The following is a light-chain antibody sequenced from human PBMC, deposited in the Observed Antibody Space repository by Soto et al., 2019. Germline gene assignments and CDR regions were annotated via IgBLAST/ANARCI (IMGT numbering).Light chain of an antibody. Sequence: IVMTQSPSTLSVSPGERVTLSCRASQFISNSLAWYQQRPGQPPRLLIYGASTRAAGISARFSGSGSGTEFTLTISSLQSEDFAVYYCQQYNNWPQTFGQGTKVDIK. CDR3: QQYNNWPQT. CDR1: QFISNS. CDR2: GAS. V-gene: IGKV3-15*01. J-gene: IGKJ1*01.